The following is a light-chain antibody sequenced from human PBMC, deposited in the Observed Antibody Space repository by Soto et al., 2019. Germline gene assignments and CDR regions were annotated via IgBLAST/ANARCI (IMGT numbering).Light chain of an antibody. J-gene: IGKJ1*01. Sequence: DIVLTQSPGTLSLSPGERATLSCRASQSVSSSSLAWYQQKPGQAPRLLIYGASSRATGIPDRFSGSGSGTDFTLTISRLEPEDFAVYYCHQYGSSPRTFGQGTKVDIK. CDR2: GAS. CDR1: QSVSSSS. CDR3: HQYGSSPRT. V-gene: IGKV3-20*01.